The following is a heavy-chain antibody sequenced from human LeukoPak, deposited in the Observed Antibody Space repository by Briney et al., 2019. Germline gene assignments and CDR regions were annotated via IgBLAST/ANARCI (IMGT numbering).Heavy chain of an antibody. Sequence: ASVKVSCKASGYTFTGYYMHWVRQAPGQGLEWMGWINPNTGGTNYAQKFQGRVTMTRDTSISTAYMDLSRLRSDDTAVYYCARSPGYYDILTPDYWGQGTLVTVSS. V-gene: IGHV1-2*02. J-gene: IGHJ4*02. CDR3: ARSPGYYDILTPDY. CDR2: INPNTGGT. CDR1: GYTFTGYY. D-gene: IGHD3-9*01.